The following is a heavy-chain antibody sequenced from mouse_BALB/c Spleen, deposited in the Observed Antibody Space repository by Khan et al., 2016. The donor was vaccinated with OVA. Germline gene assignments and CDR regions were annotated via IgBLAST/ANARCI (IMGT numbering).Heavy chain of an antibody. CDR3: ARDAGRY. Sequence: VQLKESGPELVKPGASVKISCKTSGYTFTEYTLHWMKQSHGKSLEWIGVINPKNGVTSYNQKFKGKATLTVDKSSSTAYMEFRSLTSEDSAVYYWARDAGRYWGQGTSVTVSS. CDR1: GYTFTEYT. J-gene: IGHJ4*01. V-gene: IGHV1-18*01. CDR2: INPKNGVT. D-gene: IGHD3-3*01.